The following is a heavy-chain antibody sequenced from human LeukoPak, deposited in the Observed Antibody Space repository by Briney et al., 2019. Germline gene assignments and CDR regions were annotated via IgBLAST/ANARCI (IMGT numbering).Heavy chain of an antibody. Sequence: ASVKVSCKASGYTFTSYGISWVRQAPGQGLEWMGWISAYNGNTNYAQKLQGRVTMTTDTSMSTAYMELRSLRSDDTAVYYCARDLGPYYYGSGSPGGFFDYWGQGTLVTVSS. CDR3: ARDLGPYYYGSGSPGGFFDY. D-gene: IGHD3-10*01. V-gene: IGHV1-18*01. CDR1: GYTFTSYG. J-gene: IGHJ4*02. CDR2: ISAYNGNT.